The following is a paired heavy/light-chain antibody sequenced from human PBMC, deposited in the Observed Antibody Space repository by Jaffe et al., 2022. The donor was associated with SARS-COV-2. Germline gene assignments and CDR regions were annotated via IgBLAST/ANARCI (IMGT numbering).Light chain of an antibody. CDR1: QSLVHSDGNTY. Sequence: DIVMTQTPLSSPVTLGQPASISCRSSQSLVHSDGNTYLSWLQQRPGQPPRLLIYEISNRFSGVPDRFSGSGAGTDFTLKISRVEAEDVGVYYCMQATQFPCTFGPGTKLEIK. V-gene: IGKV2-24*01. CDR2: EIS. J-gene: IGKJ2*02. CDR3: MQATQFPCT.
Heavy chain of an antibody. CDR3: VRDASGSY. V-gene: IGHV3-74*01. J-gene: IGHJ4*02. CDR2: INEDGTRT. Sequence: EVQLVESGGGLVQPGGSLRLSCAVSGFTFSNHWMHWVRQAPGRGLVWVSQINEDGTRTNYADSVRGRFTMSRDNTKNTLYLQMNSLRADDTAVYYCVRDASGSYWGQGSLVTVSS. D-gene: IGHD1-26*01. CDR1: GFTFSNHW.